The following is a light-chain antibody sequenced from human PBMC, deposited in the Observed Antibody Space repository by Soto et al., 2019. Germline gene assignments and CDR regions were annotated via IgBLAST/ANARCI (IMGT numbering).Light chain of an antibody. CDR2: DVS. CDR1: SSDVGGYNY. CDR3: SSYRTSNTRQIV. Sequence: QSALTQPASVSGSPGQSLTISCTGTSSDVGGYNYVSWYQHHPGKAPKLMIYDVSNRPSGVSNRFSGSKSGNTASLSISGLQPEDEADYYCSSYRTSNTRQIVCGTGTKVTVL. J-gene: IGLJ1*01. V-gene: IGLV2-14*03.